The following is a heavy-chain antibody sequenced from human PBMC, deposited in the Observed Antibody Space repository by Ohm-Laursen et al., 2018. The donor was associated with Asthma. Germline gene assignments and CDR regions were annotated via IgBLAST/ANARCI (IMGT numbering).Heavy chain of an antibody. CDR3: ARRGRYCSGGSCYGWFDP. CDR2: INPSGGST. Sequence: SSVKVSCKASGYTSTSYYMHWVRQAPGQGLEWMGIINPSGGSTSYAQKFQGRVTMTRDTSTSTVYMELSSLRSEDTAVYYCARRGRYCSGGSCYGWFDPWGQGTLVTVSS. J-gene: IGHJ5*02. CDR1: GYTSTSYY. V-gene: IGHV1-46*01. D-gene: IGHD2-15*01.